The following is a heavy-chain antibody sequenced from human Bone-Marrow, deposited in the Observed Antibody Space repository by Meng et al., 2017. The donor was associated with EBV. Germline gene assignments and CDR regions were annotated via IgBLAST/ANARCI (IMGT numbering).Heavy chain of an antibody. CDR1: GYIVTNHA. CDR2: IDTISGNP. D-gene: IGHD3-22*01. V-gene: IGHV7-4-1*02. CDR3: ARVRDYYDSSGSY. Sequence: HLVPARSWLKKPGAEVRLSFKTSGYIVTNHAMNWVRQAPGQGLGWMGWIDTISGNPTYAKIITGRFVFSVDTSVSTAYLEISSLKTEDTAVYYCARVRDYYDSSGSYWGQGTLVTVSS. J-gene: IGHJ4*02.